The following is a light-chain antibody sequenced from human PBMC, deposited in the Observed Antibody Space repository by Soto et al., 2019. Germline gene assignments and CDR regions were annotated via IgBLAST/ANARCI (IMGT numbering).Light chain of an antibody. CDR3: QRYGWSPPTYT. J-gene: IGKJ2*01. CDR1: QSVSSND. CDR2: GTS. Sequence: EVVLTQSPATLSLSPGERATLSCRASQSVSSNDLAWYQQKPGQAPRLLIYGTSSRATGVPDRFSGSGSGTDFTLTISRLEAEDFALYYCQRYGWSPPTYTFGHGTKLEI. V-gene: IGKV3-20*01.